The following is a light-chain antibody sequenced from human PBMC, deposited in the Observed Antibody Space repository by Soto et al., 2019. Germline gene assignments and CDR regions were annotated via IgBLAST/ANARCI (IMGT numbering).Light chain of an antibody. CDR1: SGSIASNY. CDR2: DDD. V-gene: IGLV6-57*04. CDR3: QSYDSSNVV. Sequence: NFMLTQPHSVSESPGKTVTFSCARSSGSIASNYVQWFQQRPGSAHTTVIYDDDQRPSGVPDRFSGSIDSSSNSASLTISGLKTEDEADYYCQSYDSSNVVFGGGTKLTVL. J-gene: IGLJ2*01.